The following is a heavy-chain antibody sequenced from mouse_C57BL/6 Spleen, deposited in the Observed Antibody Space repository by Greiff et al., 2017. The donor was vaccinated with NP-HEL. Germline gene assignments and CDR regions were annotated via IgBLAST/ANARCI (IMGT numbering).Heavy chain of an antibody. CDR3: ASAGILTSRNYDAMDY. Sequence: VQLQQSGAELVKPGASVKMSCKASGYTFTSYWITWVKQRPGQGLEWIGDIYPGSGSTNYNEKFKSKATLTVDTSSSTAYMQLSSLTSEDSAFYYCASAGILTSRNYDAMDYWGQGTSVTVSS. CDR1: GYTFTSYW. CDR2: IYPGSGST. V-gene: IGHV1-55*01. J-gene: IGHJ4*01. D-gene: IGHD2-13*01.